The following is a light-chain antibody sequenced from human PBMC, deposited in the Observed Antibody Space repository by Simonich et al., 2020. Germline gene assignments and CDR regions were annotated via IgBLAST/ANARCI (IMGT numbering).Light chain of an antibody. CDR3: QQYNNWPPWT. CDR2: GAS. V-gene: IGKV3-15*01. Sequence: EIVMTQSPATLSVSPGETATLSCRASPTVCINLAWYQQKPGQAPRLLIYGASTRATGIPARFSGSGSGTEFTLTISSLQSEDFAVYYCQQYNNWPPWTFGQGTKVEIK. J-gene: IGKJ1*01. CDR1: PTVCIN.